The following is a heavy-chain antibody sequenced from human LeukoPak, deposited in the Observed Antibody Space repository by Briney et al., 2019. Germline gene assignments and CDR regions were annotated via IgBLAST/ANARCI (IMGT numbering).Heavy chain of an antibody. V-gene: IGHV4-4*07. Sequence: SETLSLTCTVSGGSMTSYYWNWIRQPAGKGLEWIGRIYSSGTTNYTPSLKSRVTMSLDTSKNQFSLKLGSVTAADTAVYYCAREHRYSYDFDYWGQGTLVTVSS. CDR2: IYSSGTT. CDR3: AREHRYSYDFDY. CDR1: GGSMTSYY. D-gene: IGHD5-18*01. J-gene: IGHJ4*02.